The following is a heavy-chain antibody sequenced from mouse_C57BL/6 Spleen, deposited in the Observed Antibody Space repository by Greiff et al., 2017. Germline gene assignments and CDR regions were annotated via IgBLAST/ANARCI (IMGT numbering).Heavy chain of an antibody. J-gene: IGHJ3*01. V-gene: IGHV6-3*01. Sequence: EVKLVESGGGLVQPGGSMKLSCVASGFTFSNYWMNWVRQSPEKGLEWVAQIRLKSDNYATHYAESVKGRFTISRNASKSSVYLQMNNLRAEDTGIYYCTGGYPFAYWGQGTLVTVSA. D-gene: IGHD2-2*01. CDR3: TGGYPFAY. CDR2: IRLKSDNYAT. CDR1: GFTFSNYW.